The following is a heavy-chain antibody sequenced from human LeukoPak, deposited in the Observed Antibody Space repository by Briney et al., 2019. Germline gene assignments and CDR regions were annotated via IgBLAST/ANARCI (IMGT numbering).Heavy chain of an antibody. Sequence: QPGGSLRLSCAASGFTFSSYTMHWVRQAPGKGLEWVAVISYDGSNKYYADSVKGRFTISRDNAKNTLHLQMNSLRAEDTAVYYCARVKDIVVVPVPLDIWGQGTMVTVSS. CDR1: GFTFSSYT. CDR3: ARVKDIVVVPVPLDI. CDR2: ISYDGSNK. D-gene: IGHD2-2*01. V-gene: IGHV3-30-3*01. J-gene: IGHJ3*02.